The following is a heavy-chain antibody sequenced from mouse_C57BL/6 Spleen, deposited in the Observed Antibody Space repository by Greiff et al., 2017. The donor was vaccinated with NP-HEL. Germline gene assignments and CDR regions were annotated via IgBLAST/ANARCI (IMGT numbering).Heavy chain of an antibody. J-gene: IGHJ3*01. V-gene: IGHV1-64*01. Sequence: QVQLKQPGAELVKPGASVKLSCKASGYTFTSYWMHWVKQRPGQGLEWIGMIHPNSGSTNYNEKFKSKATLTVDKSSSTAYMQLSSLTSEDSAVYFLARGDGYYVKFAYWGQGTLVT. CDR3: ARGDGYYVKFAY. CDR2: IHPNSGST. CDR1: GYTFTSYW. D-gene: IGHD2-3*01.